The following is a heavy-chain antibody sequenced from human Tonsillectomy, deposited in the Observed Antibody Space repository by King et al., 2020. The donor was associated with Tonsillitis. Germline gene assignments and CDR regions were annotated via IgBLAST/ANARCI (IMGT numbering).Heavy chain of an antibody. Sequence: FTLKESGPALVKPTQTLTLTCSFSGFSLSTRGMRVNWIRQPPGKALEWLARIDCDDDKFYITSLRTRLTISKDTSKNQVVLTTTNMDPVDTATYFCARAVGATSDAFDIWGQGTMVTVSS. CDR3: ARAVGATSDAFDI. CDR2: IDCDDDK. CDR1: GFSLSTRGMR. D-gene: IGHD1-26*01. J-gene: IGHJ3*02. V-gene: IGHV2-70*04.